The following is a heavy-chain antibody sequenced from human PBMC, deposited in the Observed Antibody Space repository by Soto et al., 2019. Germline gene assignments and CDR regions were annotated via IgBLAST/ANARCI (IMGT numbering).Heavy chain of an antibody. Sequence: QVQLVQSGAEVKKPGSSVKVSCKASGGTFSSYTISWVRQAPGQGLEWMGRIIPILGMANYAQKFQGRVTITADKSTSTAYMELSSLRSEDTAVYYCARGVHYYDSSGYYRVWGQGTLVTVSS. CDR2: IIPILGMA. V-gene: IGHV1-69*02. CDR3: ARGVHYYDSSGYYRV. J-gene: IGHJ4*02. CDR1: GGTFSSYT. D-gene: IGHD3-22*01.